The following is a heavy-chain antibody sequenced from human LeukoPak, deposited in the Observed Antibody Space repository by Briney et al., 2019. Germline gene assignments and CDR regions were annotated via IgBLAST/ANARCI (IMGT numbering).Heavy chain of an antibody. D-gene: IGHD2-2*01. Sequence: ASVKVSCKASGYTFTSYGISWVRQAPGQGLEWMGWISAYNGNTNYAQKLQGRVTMTTDTSTSTAYMELRSLRSDDTAVYYCARDYMGASTSHFVRQYYYGMDVWGKGTTVTVSS. J-gene: IGHJ6*04. CDR2: ISAYNGNT. V-gene: IGHV1-18*04. CDR1: GYTFTSYG. CDR3: ARDYMGASTSHFVRQYYYGMDV.